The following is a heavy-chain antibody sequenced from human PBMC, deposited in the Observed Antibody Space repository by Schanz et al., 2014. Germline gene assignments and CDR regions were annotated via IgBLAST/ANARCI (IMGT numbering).Heavy chain of an antibody. D-gene: IGHD2-2*03. V-gene: IGHV3-23*01. CDR2: MSGSGSTA. CDR1: GFTFFGSFA. CDR3: ARALRHGYCNVVGCQNGGWFDI. Sequence: EVQLLESGGGLVQPGGSLRLSCVASGFTFFGSFAMSWVRQAPGKVLEWVSGMSGSGSTADYADSEKGRFTISRDSSSNTLYLQVNSLGPEDTAVYYCARALRHGYCNVVGCQNGGWFDIWGQGTLVIVSS. J-gene: IGHJ4*02.